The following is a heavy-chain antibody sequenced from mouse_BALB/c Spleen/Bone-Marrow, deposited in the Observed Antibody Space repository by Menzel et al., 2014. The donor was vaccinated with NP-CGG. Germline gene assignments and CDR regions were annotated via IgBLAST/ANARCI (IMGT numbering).Heavy chain of an antibody. D-gene: IGHD2-1*01. CDR2: IDPANGNT. Sequence: EVKLMESGAELVKPGASVKLSRTASGFNIKDTYMHWVKQRPEQGLEWIGRIDPANGNTKYDPKFQGKATITADTSSNTAYLQLSSLTSEDTAVYYCARRGYYGNYYYAMDYWGQGTSVTVSS. J-gene: IGHJ4*01. CDR3: ARRGYYGNYYYAMDY. CDR1: GFNIKDTY. V-gene: IGHV14-3*02.